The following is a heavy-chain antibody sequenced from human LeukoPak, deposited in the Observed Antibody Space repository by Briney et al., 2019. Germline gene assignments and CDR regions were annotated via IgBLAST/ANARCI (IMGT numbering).Heavy chain of an antibody. Sequence: GASLQISCKASASSFTNHWFGWGRQLPGKGVEWMGIIYPVDSDTRYSPSFQGQVTISADRSITTAYLQWRSLKASDTAMYYCASAYGSGKYKAAFDIWGQGTMVTVSS. D-gene: IGHD2-15*01. CDR2: IYPVDSDT. CDR1: ASSFTNHW. J-gene: IGHJ3*02. CDR3: ASAYGSGKYKAAFDI. V-gene: IGHV5-51*01.